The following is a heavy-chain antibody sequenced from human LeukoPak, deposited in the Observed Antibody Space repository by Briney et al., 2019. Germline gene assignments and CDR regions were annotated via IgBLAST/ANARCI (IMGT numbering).Heavy chain of an antibody. CDR3: AKDLKGSGSYYKALDY. Sequence: GGSLRLSCAASGFTFSSYAMSWVRQAPGKGLEWVSAISGSGGSTYYADSVKGRFTISRDNSKNTLYLQMNSLRAEDTAVYYCAKDLKGSGSYYKALDYWGQGTLVTVSS. CDR1: GFTFSSYA. V-gene: IGHV3-23*01. CDR2: ISGSGGST. J-gene: IGHJ4*02. D-gene: IGHD3-10*01.